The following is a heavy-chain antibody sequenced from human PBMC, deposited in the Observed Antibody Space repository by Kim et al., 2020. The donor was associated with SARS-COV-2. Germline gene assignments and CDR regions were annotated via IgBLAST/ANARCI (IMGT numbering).Heavy chain of an antibody. Sequence: SETLSLTCAVYGGSFSGYYWSWIRQPPGKGLEWIGEINHSGSTNYNPSLKSRVTISVDTSKNQFSLKLSSVTAADTAVYYCASHHYGSGKEFRFDPWGQGTLVTVSS. D-gene: IGHD3-10*01. J-gene: IGHJ5*02. CDR2: INHSGST. V-gene: IGHV4-34*01. CDR3: ASHHYGSGKEFRFDP. CDR1: GGSFSGYY.